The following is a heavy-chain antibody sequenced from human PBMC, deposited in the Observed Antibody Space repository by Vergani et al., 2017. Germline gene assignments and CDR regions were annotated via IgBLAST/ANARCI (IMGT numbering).Heavy chain of an antibody. CDR3: ARALRXLYCTTTSCDGLPLLDYYYMDV. Sequence: QVQLVQSGAEVKKPGASVKVSCKASGYTFTDYYLHWVRQAPGQGLEWMGWINPNSGGTNFAQKFQGRVTMTRDTSISTAYMELKRLRSDDTALYYCARALRXLYCTTTSCDGLPLLDYYYMDVWGKGTTVTVSS. CDR1: GYTFTDYY. CDR2: INPNSGGT. J-gene: IGHJ6*03. D-gene: IGHD2-2*01. V-gene: IGHV1-2*02.